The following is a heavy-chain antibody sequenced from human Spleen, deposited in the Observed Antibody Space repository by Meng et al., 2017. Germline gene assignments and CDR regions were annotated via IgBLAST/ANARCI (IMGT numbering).Heavy chain of an antibody. D-gene: IGHD4-17*01. CDR3: ARDRRGGYGDYVYDY. Sequence: SVKVSCKASGGTFSSYAISWVRQAPGQGLEWMGGIIPIFGTANYAQKFQGRVTITTDESTSTAYMELSSLRSEDTAVYYCARDRRGGYGDYVYDYWGQGTLVTVSS. CDR2: IIPIFGTA. J-gene: IGHJ4*02. CDR1: GGTFSSYA. V-gene: IGHV1-69*05.